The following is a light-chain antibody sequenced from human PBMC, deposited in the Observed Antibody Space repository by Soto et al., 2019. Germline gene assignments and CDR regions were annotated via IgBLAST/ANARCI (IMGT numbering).Light chain of an antibody. CDR3: AAWDDSLSGGV. Sequence: QSVLTQPPSASGTPGQWVTISCSGSSSNIGRNYVYWYQQLPGTAPKLLLYSDNQRPSGVPDRFSGSRSGTSASLAISGLRSEDEADYYCAAWDDSLSGGVFGGGTKLTVL. J-gene: IGLJ2*01. V-gene: IGLV1-47*02. CDR1: SSNIGRNY. CDR2: SDN.